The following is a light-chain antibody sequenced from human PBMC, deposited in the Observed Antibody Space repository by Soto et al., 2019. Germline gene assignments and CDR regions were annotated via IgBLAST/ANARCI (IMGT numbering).Light chain of an antibody. V-gene: IGKV1-5*03. CDR3: QQYKSYSPT. Sequence: DIQMTQSPSTLSASVGDRVTITCRASQSISTWLAWYQQEPGKAPKLLIHKASSLQSGVPSRFSRSGSGTDFTLTISSLHPDDFATYYCQQYKSYSPTFGQGTRVEIK. CDR2: KAS. CDR1: QSISTW. J-gene: IGKJ1*01.